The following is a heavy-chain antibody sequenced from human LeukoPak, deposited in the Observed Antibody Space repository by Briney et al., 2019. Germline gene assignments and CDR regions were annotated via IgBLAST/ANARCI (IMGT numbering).Heavy chain of an antibody. D-gene: IGHD3-22*01. CDR1: GFSFSRYW. Sequence: GGSLRLSCAASGFSFSRYWMHWVRQAPGKGLVWVSRIKSDGSTNYADSVKGRFTISRDNAKNTVSLQMNSLRAEDTGVYYCARAPSEIGGYYPEYFRHWGQGTLVTVSS. J-gene: IGHJ1*01. CDR3: ARAPSEIGGYYPEYFRH. V-gene: IGHV3-74*01. CDR2: IKSDGST.